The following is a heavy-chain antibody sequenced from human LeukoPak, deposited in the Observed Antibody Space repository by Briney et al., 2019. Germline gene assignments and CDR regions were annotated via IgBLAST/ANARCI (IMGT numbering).Heavy chain of an antibody. CDR3: ARDDRGSGSGPPHDY. CDR2: ISYDDSGE. CDR1: GFKFDDYG. V-gene: IGHV3-30*03. J-gene: IGHJ4*02. Sequence: GGSLRLSCAASGFKFDDYGMHWVRQAPGKGLEWVAVISYDDSGEWYADSVQGRFTISRDNSKNTLSLQMDSLRAEDTAVYYCARDDRGSGSGPPHDYWGPGTLVTVSS. D-gene: IGHD3-10*01.